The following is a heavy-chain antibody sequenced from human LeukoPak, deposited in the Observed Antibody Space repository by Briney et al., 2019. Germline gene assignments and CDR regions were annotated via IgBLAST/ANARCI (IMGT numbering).Heavy chain of an antibody. CDR3: ARNITSVIPAGYFDY. D-gene: IGHD2-2*01. CDR2: IYNTWST. J-gene: IGHJ4*02. CDR1: GGSIGSGRYY. V-gene: IGHV4-39*01. Sequence: SETLSLTCSVSGGSIGSGRYYWAWIRQPPGKGLEWIGSIYNTWSTSYNPSLKSRVTMSVDTSKNQFSLRLSSVTAADTAVYYCARNITSVIPAGYFDYWGQGPLVTVSS.